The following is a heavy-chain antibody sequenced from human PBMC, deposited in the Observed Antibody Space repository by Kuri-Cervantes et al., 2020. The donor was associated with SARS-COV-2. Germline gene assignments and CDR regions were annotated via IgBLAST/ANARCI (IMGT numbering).Heavy chain of an antibody. CDR1: GYTFTSYG. CDR3: AKSLDWAPKWFDP. J-gene: IGHJ5*02. D-gene: IGHD3/OR15-3a*01. V-gene: IGHV1-18*01. CDR2: ISAYNGNT. Sequence: ASVKVSCKASGYTFTSYGISWVRQAPGQGLEWMGWISAYNGNTNYAQKLQGRVTMTRDTSTSTVYMELSSLRSEDTAVYYCAKSLDWAPKWFDPWGQGTLVTVSS.